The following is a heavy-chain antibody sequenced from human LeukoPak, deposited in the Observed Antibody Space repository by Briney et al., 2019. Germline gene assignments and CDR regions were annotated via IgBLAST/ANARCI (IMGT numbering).Heavy chain of an antibody. CDR2: IYYSGST. D-gene: IGHD5-24*01. CDR3: AGERGRWRDVDY. V-gene: IGHV4-30-4*01. CDR1: GGSISSGDYY. Sequence: SETLSLTCTVSGGSISSGDYYWSWIRQPPGKGLEWIGYIYYSGSTYYNPSLKSRVTISVDTSRNQFSLKLSSVTAADTAVYYCAGERGRWRDVDYWGQGTLVTVSS. J-gene: IGHJ4*02.